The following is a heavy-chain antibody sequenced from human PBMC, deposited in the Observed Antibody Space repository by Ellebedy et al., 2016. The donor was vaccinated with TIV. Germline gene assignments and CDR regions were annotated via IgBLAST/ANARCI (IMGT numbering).Heavy chain of an antibody. V-gene: IGHV3-21*01. CDR2: VSSSNSYI. CDR3: AREIMALDY. Sequence: GESLKISCAASGFTVRSNYMNWVRQAPGKGLEWVSSVSSSNSYIYYADSVKGRFTISRDNAKNSLYLQMNLLRVEDTAVYYCAREIMALDYWGQGTLVTVSS. D-gene: IGHD2-8*01. J-gene: IGHJ4*02. CDR1: GFTVRSNY.